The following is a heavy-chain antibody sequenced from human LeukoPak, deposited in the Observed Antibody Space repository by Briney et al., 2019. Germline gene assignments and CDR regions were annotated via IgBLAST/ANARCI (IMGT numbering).Heavy chain of an antibody. V-gene: IGHV4-59*01. CDR3: ARYCSSTSCYDFGYYYYYMDV. CDR2: IYYSGST. J-gene: IGHJ6*03. CDR1: GGSISSYY. Sequence: SETLSLTCTVSGGSISSYYWSWIRQPPGKGLEWIGYIYYSGSTSYNTSLMSRVTISVDTSKNQFSLKLSSVTAADTAVYYCARYCSSTSCYDFGYYYYYMDVWGKGTTVTVSS. D-gene: IGHD2-2*01.